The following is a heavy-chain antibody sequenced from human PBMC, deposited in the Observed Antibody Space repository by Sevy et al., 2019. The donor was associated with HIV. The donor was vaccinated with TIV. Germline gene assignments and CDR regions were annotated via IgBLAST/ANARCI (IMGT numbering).Heavy chain of an antibody. CDR3: ARRAGNWDYFDY. CDR2: ISGSGGST. V-gene: IGHV3-23*01. J-gene: IGHJ4*02. D-gene: IGHD7-27*01. CDR1: GFTFSSYA. Sequence: GGSLRLSCAASGFTFSSYAMSWVRQAPGKGLEWVSAISGSGGSTYYADSVKGRFTISRDNAKNSMYLQLNSLRAEDTAVYYCARRAGNWDYFDYWGQGTLVTVSS.